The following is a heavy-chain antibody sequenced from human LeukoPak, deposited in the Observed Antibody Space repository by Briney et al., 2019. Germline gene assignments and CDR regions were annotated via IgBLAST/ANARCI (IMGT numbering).Heavy chain of an antibody. J-gene: IGHJ4*02. CDR3: EVRYYDILTGYSGPDY. CDR2: INHSGST. Sequence: SETLSLTCAVYGGSFSGYYWSWIRQPPGKGLEWIGEINHSGSTNYNPSLKSRVTISVDTSKNQFSLKLSSVTAAGTAVYYCEVRYYDILTGYSGPDYWGQGTLVTVSS. CDR1: GGSFSGYY. V-gene: IGHV4-34*01. D-gene: IGHD3-9*01.